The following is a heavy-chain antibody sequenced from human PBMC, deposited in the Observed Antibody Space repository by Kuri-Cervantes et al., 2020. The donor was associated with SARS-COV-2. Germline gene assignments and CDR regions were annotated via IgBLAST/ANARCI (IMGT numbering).Heavy chain of an antibody. CDR1: GGTFSSYA. CDR2: ISYDGSNK. V-gene: IGHV3-30-3*01. D-gene: IGHD6-13*01. Sequence: SRKASGGTFSSYAMHWVRQAPGKGLEWVAVISYDGSNKYYADSVKGRFTISRDNSKNTLYLQMNSLRAEDTAVYYCARDPPKHSSSWYRFGVGYFDYWGQGTLVTVSS. CDR3: ARDPPKHSSSWYRFGVGYFDY. J-gene: IGHJ4*02.